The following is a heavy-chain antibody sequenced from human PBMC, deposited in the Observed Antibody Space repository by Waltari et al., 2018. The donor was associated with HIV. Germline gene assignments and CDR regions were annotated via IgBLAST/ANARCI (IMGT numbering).Heavy chain of an antibody. CDR1: GFSFDDYG. V-gene: IGHV3-9*01. Sequence: EVHLVEYGGGLVQPGGSLRLSCAAPGFSFDDYGMHWVRQAPGKGLEWISGISGDSGRIGYADSVRGRFTISRDNDKNFVYLQMNSLRGDDTAFYYCARGPLYDWFDPWGQGTLVTVSS. CDR2: ISGDSGRI. CDR3: ARGPLYDWFDP. J-gene: IGHJ5*02. D-gene: IGHD2-8*01.